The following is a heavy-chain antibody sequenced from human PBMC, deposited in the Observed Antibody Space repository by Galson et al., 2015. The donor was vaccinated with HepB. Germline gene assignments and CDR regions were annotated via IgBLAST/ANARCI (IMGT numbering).Heavy chain of an antibody. CDR3: ARVGVNNWFDP. V-gene: IGHV1-69*04. J-gene: IGHJ5*02. CDR1: GDTFSSNA. Sequence: SVKVSCKASGDTFSSNAISWVRQAPGQGLEWMGRIIPILDIGNYAQKFQDRVTITADTSTSTVYMELSSLRSEDTAVYYCARVGVNNWFDPWGQGTLLTVSS. CDR2: IIPILDIG. D-gene: IGHD3-10*01.